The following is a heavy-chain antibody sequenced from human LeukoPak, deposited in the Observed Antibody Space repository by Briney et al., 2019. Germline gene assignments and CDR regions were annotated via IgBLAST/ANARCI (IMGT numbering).Heavy chain of an antibody. CDR1: GFTVSSNY. CDR3: ARVKVRYYGMDV. Sequence: GGSLRLSCAASGFTVSSNYMSWVRQAPGKGLEWVSVIYSGGSTYYADSVKGRFTISRDNSKNTLYLQMNSLRAEDTAVYYCARVKVRYYGMDVWGQGTTVTVSS. V-gene: IGHV3-66*01. J-gene: IGHJ6*02. CDR2: IYSGGST.